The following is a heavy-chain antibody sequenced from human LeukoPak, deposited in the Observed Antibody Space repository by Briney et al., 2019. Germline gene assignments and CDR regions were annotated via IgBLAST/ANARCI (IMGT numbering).Heavy chain of an antibody. D-gene: IGHD3-22*01. J-gene: IGHJ4*02. V-gene: IGHV1-8*01. CDR3: ARGRYYYDSSGYSDNFDY. CDR1: GYTFTSYD. CDR2: MNPNSGNT. Sequence: ASVKVSCKASGYTFTSYDINWVRQATGQGLEWMGWMNPNSGNTGYAQKFQGRVTMTRNTSISTAYMELRSLRSEDTAVYYCARGRYYYDSSGYSDNFDYWGQGTLVTVSS.